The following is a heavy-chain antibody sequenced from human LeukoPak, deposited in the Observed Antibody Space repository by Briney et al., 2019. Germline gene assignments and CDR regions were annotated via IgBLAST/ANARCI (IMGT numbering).Heavy chain of an antibody. CDR1: GFTFSNDW. CDR2: IKSKTDGGTT. V-gene: IGHV3-15*01. D-gene: IGHD3-10*01. CDR3: STDQGYGSGSYYWFDP. J-gene: IGHJ5*02. Sequence: GGSLRLSCTASGFTFSNDWMSWIRQGPGKGLEWVGRIKSKTDGGTTDYAAPVEGRFTISRDDSENTLYLQMNSLKSEDTAVYYCSTDQGYGSGSYYWFDPWGQGTLVTASS.